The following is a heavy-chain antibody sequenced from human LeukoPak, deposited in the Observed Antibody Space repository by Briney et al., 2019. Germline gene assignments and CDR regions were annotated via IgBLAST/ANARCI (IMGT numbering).Heavy chain of an antibody. CDR2: IKQDGSQK. V-gene: IGHV3-7*01. CDR1: GFTLSLYW. D-gene: IGHD1-26*01. J-gene: IGHJ4*02. Sequence: GGSLTLSCAASGFTLSLYWMNWIRQAPGKGLEWVASIKQDGSQKDYVDSVKGRFTISRDNARNALFLHMNSLRANDSAAYYCARDIPKWEPFDYWGQGTLVTVSS. CDR3: ARDIPKWEPFDY.